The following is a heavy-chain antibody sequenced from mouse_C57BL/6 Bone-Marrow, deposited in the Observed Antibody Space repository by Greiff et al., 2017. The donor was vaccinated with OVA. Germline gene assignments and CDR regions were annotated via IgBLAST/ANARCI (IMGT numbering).Heavy chain of an antibody. Sequence: VQLQQSGAELARPGASVKLSCKASGYTFTSSGISWVKQRPGQGLEWIGEIYPRSGNTYYNEKFKGKATLTADKSSSTAYMELRSLTSEDSAVYFCARYGSSYGVLVDYWGQGTSVTVSS. CDR1: GYTFTSSG. V-gene: IGHV1-81*01. J-gene: IGHJ4*01. CDR2: IYPRSGNT. D-gene: IGHD1-1*02. CDR3: ARYGSSYGVLVDY.